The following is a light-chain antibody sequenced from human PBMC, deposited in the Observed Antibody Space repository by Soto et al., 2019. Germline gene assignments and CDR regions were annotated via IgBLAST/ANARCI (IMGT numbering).Light chain of an antibody. Sequence: DIQMTQSPSSLSASEGDRVTITCRASQGISNYLAWYQQKPGKVPKLLIYAASTLQSGVPSRFSGSGSGTDFTLTISSLQPEDVATYYCQKYNSAPAWTFGQGTKVEIK. J-gene: IGKJ1*01. CDR1: QGISNY. CDR2: AAS. V-gene: IGKV1-27*01. CDR3: QKYNSAPAWT.